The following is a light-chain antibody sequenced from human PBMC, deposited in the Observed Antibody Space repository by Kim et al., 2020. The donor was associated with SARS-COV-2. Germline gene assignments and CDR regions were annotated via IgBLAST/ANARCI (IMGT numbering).Light chain of an antibody. CDR1: QGISSY. J-gene: IGKJ4*01. CDR2: AAS. CDR3: QKYNSAPPLT. Sequence: DIQMTQSPSSLSASVGDRVTITCRASQGISSYLAWYQQKPGKVPKLLIYAASTLQSGVPSRFSGSGSGTDFTLTINSLQPEDAATYYCQKYNSAPPLTFGGGTKVDIK. V-gene: IGKV1-27*01.